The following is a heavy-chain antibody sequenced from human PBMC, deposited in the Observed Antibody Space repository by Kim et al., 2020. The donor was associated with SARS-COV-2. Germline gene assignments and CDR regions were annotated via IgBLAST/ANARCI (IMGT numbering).Heavy chain of an antibody. CDR3: TKDGSGYSN. Sequence: GYTTYYADSVKGRFTISRDNSKNTLYLQMNSLRAVDTAVYYCTKDGSGYSNWGQGTLVTVSS. V-gene: IGHV3-23*01. D-gene: IGHD3-22*01. J-gene: IGHJ4*02. CDR2: GYTT.